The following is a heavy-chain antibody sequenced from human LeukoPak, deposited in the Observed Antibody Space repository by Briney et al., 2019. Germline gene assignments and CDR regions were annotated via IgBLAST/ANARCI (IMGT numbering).Heavy chain of an antibody. CDR2: ISSSRTL. D-gene: IGHD1-1*01. J-gene: IGHJ4*02. Sequence: PGGSLRLSCAASGFTFSSYSMNWVRQAPGKGLEWVSYISSSRTLHYSESLVGGYTISRDNAKNSLYLQMNSLREEDTAVYYCAIQRQGSFDYWGQGTLVTVSS. V-gene: IGHV3-48*02. CDR3: AIQRQGSFDY. CDR1: GFTFSSYS.